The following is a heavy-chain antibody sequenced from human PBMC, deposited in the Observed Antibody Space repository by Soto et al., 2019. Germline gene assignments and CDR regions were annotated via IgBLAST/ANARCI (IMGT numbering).Heavy chain of an antibody. CDR1: CGPLSRGGYF. D-gene: IGHD3-10*01. J-gene: IGHJ6*03. Sequence: PSGNLSPPLTFSCGPLSRGGYFLGWIPPPPGKGPEGDGEIYYSGSTYYHPPLKSRVTISVDTSKNQFSLKLSSVTAADTAVYYCARVDRYYGSGSYYSNYYYYYYMDVWGKGTTVTVSS. CDR3: ARVDRYYGSGSYYSNYYYYYYMDV. V-gene: IGHV4-31*03. CDR2: IYYSGST.